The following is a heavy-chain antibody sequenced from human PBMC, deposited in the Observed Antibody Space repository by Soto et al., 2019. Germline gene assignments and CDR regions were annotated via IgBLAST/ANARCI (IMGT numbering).Heavy chain of an antibody. Sequence: PGESLKISCKGSGYSFTSFWIGWVRQMPGKGLEWMGIIYPGDSDTRYSPSFQGQVTTSADKSISTAYLQWSSLKASDTAMYYCASSHSIGWYWFQHWGQGTLVTVSS. J-gene: IGHJ1*01. CDR1: GYSFTSFW. CDR3: ASSHSIGWYWFQH. V-gene: IGHV5-51*01. CDR2: IYPGDSDT. D-gene: IGHD6-19*01.